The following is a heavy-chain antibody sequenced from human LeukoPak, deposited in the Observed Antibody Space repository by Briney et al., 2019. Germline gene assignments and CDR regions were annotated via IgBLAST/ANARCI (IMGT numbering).Heavy chain of an antibody. Sequence: SETLSLTCTVSGGSISSYYWSWIRQPAGKGLEWIGRIYSTGSTNYNPSLKSRATMSVDTSKNQFSLRLRSVTAADTAVYYCARQIASAGTAGFDFWGQGALVTVSS. CDR2: IYSTGST. V-gene: IGHV4-4*07. CDR1: GGSISSYY. J-gene: IGHJ4*02. D-gene: IGHD6-13*01. CDR3: ARQIASAGTAGFDF.